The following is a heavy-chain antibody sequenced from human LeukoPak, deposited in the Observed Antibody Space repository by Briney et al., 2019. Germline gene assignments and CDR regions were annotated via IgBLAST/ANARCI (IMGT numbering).Heavy chain of an antibody. J-gene: IGHJ4*02. Sequence: PGGSLRLSCAASGFTFSSYAMHWVRQAPGKGLEWVAVISYDGSNKYYADSVKGRFTISRDNSKNTLYLQMNSLGAEDTAVYYCARDRYYFDYWGQGTLVTVSS. CDR3: ARDRYYFDY. V-gene: IGHV3-30*04. CDR2: ISYDGSNK. CDR1: GFTFSSYA.